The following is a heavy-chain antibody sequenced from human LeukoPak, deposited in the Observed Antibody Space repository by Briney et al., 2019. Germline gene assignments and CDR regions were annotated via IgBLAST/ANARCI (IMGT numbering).Heavy chain of an antibody. CDR1: GFTFSDYW. V-gene: IGHV3-74*03. CDR3: ARNSRYSFDI. Sequence: GGSLRLSCAASGFTFSDYWMHWVRHAPGKGLVWVSRINSDGSSTTYADSVRGRFTISRDNAKNTLSLQMNSLRAEDTAVYYCARNSRYSFDIWGQGTMVTVSS. CDR2: INSDGSST. J-gene: IGHJ3*02. D-gene: IGHD2/OR15-2a*01.